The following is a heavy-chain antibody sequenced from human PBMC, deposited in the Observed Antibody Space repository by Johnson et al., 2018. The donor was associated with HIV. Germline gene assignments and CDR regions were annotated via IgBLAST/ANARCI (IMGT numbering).Heavy chain of an antibody. CDR2: IYSDGST. D-gene: IGHD6-13*01. J-gene: IGHJ3*02. CDR1: GFTFNTYW. CDR3: ARAGGGIAAAGTRAFDI. Sequence: VQLVESGGGVVRPGGSLRLSCAASGFTFNTYWMTWVRQAPGKGLEWVSFIYSDGSTYYADSVKGRFTISRDNSKNTVYLQMNSLRAEDTAVYYCARAGGGIAAAGTRAFDIWGQGTMVTVSS. V-gene: IGHV3-66*01.